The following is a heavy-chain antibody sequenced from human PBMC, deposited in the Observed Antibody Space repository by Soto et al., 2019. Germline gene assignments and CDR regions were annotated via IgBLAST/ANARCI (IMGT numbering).Heavy chain of an antibody. CDR2: IIPIFGTA. CDR3: ARESGGSYYFDY. CDR1: GGTFSSYA. J-gene: IGHJ4*02. V-gene: IGHV1-69*06. D-gene: IGHD1-26*01. Sequence: SVKVSCKASGGTFSSYAISWVRQTPGQGLEWMGGIIPIFGTANYAQKFQGRVTITADKSTSTAYMELSSLRSEDTAVYYCARESGGSYYFDYWGQGTLVTVSS.